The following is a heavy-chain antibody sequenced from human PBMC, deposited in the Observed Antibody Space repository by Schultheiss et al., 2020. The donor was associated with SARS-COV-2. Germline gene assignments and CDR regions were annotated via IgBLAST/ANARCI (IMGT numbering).Heavy chain of an antibody. D-gene: IGHD2-21*01. J-gene: IGHJ4*02. Sequence: GESLKISCAASGFTFSTYTMNWVRQAPGKGLEWVSAISGSGGSTYYADSVKGRFTISRDNSKNTLYLQMNSLRAEDTAVYYCARAYCGGDCYSGYWGQGTLVTVSS. CDR1: GFTFSTYT. CDR3: ARAYCGGDCYSGY. V-gene: IGHV3-23*01. CDR2: ISGSGGST.